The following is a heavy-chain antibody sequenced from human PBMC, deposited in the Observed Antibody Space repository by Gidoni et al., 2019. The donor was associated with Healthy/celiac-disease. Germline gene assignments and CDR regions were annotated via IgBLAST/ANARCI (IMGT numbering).Heavy chain of an antibody. V-gene: IGHV1-24*01. CDR1: GYTLTELS. Sequence: QVQLVQSGAEVKKPGASVKVSCKVSGYTLTELSMHWVRQAPGKGLEWMGGFDPEDGETIYAQKFQGRVTMTEDTSTDTAYMELSSLRSEDTAVYYCATSARYYDILTGLYRRGMDVWGQGTTVTVSS. J-gene: IGHJ6*02. CDR2: FDPEDGET. CDR3: ATSARYYDILTGLYRRGMDV. D-gene: IGHD3-9*01.